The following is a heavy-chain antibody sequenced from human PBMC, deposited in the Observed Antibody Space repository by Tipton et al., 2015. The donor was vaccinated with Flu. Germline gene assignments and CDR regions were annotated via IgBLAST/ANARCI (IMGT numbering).Heavy chain of an antibody. D-gene: IGHD5-12*01. Sequence: TLSLTCTISGHSISSDYYWGWIRQSPGKGLEWIGNIFHTGSTYHNPSLKSRVTISVDTSKYQFSLKVSSLTAADTAVYYRARGSGYANVYLDSWGQGTLVAVSS. CDR3: ARGSGYANVYLDS. J-gene: IGHJ4*02. CDR1: GHSISSDYY. CDR2: IFHTGST. V-gene: IGHV4-38-2*02.